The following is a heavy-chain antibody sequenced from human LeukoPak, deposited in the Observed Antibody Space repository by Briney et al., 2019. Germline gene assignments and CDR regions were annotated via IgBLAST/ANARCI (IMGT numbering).Heavy chain of an antibody. Sequence: GGSLRLSCAASGFTVSSNYMSWVRQAPGKGPVWVSRINPDGNNTIYADSVKGRFTISGDNAKNTLYLQMNSLRAEDTAVYYCARDTGSGLDYWGQETLVPVSS. V-gene: IGHV3-74*01. J-gene: IGHJ4*02. CDR2: INPDGNNT. CDR3: ARDTGSGLDY. CDR1: GFTVSSNY. D-gene: IGHD6-19*01.